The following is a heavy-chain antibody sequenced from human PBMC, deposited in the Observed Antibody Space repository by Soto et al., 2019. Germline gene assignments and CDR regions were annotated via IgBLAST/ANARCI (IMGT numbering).Heavy chain of an antibody. J-gene: IGHJ6*02. V-gene: IGHV3-53*01. Sequence: GGSLRLSCAASGFTVSRNYVSWVRQAPGKGLAWVSLSYSGGTTDYADSVKGRFTISRDNSNNTLYLGMNSLRAEDTAIYYCVRSHDHFGLDVWGQGTKVTVSS. D-gene: IGHD3-3*01. CDR1: GFTVSRNY. CDR2: SYSGGTT. CDR3: VRSHDHFGLDV.